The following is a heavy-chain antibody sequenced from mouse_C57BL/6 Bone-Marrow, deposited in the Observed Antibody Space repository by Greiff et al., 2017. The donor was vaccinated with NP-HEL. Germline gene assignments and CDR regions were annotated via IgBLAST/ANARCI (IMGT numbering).Heavy chain of an antibody. J-gene: IGHJ4*01. CDR1: GSTFTDYY. CDR3: ARSSLYYYGSPMDY. CDR2: IYPGSGNT. Sequence: VQLQQSGAELVRPGASVKLSCKASGSTFTDYYINWVKQRPGQGLEWIARIYPGSGNTYYNEKFKGKATLTAEKSSSTAYMQLSSLTSEDSAVYFCARSSLYYYGSPMDYWGQGTSVTVSS. V-gene: IGHV1-76*01. D-gene: IGHD1-1*01.